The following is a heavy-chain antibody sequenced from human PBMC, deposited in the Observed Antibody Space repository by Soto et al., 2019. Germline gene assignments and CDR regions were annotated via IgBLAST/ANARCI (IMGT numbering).Heavy chain of an antibody. CDR2: IFPIFGTA. CDR1: GGTFSSYA. V-gene: IGHV1-69*12. CDR3: AGEGGGNAGYYYGMDV. D-gene: IGHD2-15*01. Sequence: QVQLVQSGAEVKKPGSSVKVSCKASGGTFSSYAISWVRQAPGQGLEWMGGIFPIFGTANYAQKFQGIVTFTADEATRTAHNGLSSLRSEDTAVYYCAGEGGGNAGYYYGMDVWSRGSTVTVS. J-gene: IGHJ6*02.